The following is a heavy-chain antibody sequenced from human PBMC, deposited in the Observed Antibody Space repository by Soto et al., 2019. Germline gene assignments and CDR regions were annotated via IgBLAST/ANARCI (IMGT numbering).Heavy chain of an antibody. J-gene: IGHJ3*02. CDR2: INPSGGST. CDR1: GYTFTSYY. CDR3: ARARSRYSSGWSPAFDI. V-gene: IGHV1-46*01. Sequence: GASVKVSCKASGYTFTSYYMHWVRQAPGQGLEWMGIINPSGGSTSYAQKFQGRVTMTRDTSTSTVYMELSSLRSEDTAVYYCARARSRYSSGWSPAFDIWGQGTMVTVSS. D-gene: IGHD6-19*01.